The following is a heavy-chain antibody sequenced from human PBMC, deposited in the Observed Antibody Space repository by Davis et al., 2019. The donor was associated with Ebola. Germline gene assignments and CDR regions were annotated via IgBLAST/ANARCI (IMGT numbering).Heavy chain of an antibody. V-gene: IGHV4-59*01. J-gene: IGHJ6*04. Sequence: GSLRLSCTVSGGSISSYYWSWIRQPPGKGLEWIGYIYYSGSTNYNPSLKSRVTISVDTSKNQFSLKLSSVTAADTAVYYCARAYYDILTGQYYYGMDVWGKGTTVTVSS. CDR1: GGSISSYY. D-gene: IGHD3-9*01. CDR2: IYYSGST. CDR3: ARAYYDILTGQYYYGMDV.